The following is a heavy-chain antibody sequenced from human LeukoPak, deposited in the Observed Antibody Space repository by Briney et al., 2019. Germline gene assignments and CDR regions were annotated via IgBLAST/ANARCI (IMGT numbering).Heavy chain of an antibody. CDR1: GFDFSNYW. Sequence: PGGSLRLSCEASGFDFSNYWMNWVRQAPGKGLEWVSSIYSDGNTYYADSVKGRFTISRDSSRNTLYLQMNSLRVEDSAVYYCAGDTHSSSWYDHWGQGTLVTVSS. CDR3: AGDTHSSSWYDH. J-gene: IGHJ5*02. D-gene: IGHD6-13*01. CDR2: IYSDGNT. V-gene: IGHV3-53*01.